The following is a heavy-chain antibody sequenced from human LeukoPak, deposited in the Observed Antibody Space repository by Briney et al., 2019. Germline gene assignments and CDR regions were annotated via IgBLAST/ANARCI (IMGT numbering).Heavy chain of an antibody. CDR2: IYYSGST. Sequence: PSETLSLTCTVSGGSISSSSYYWGWIRQPPGKGLEWIGSIYYSGSTYYNPSLRSRVTISVDTSKNQFSLKLSSVTAADTAVYYCASYLGELSLKAVVHPNWFDPWGQGTLVTVSS. D-gene: IGHD3-16*02. CDR1: GGSISSSSYY. V-gene: IGHV4-39*07. CDR3: ASYLGELSLKAVVHPNWFDP. J-gene: IGHJ5*02.